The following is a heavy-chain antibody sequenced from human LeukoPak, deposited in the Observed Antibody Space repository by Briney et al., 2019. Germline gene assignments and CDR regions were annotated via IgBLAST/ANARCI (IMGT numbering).Heavy chain of an antibody. D-gene: IGHD6-19*01. V-gene: IGHV4-38-2*02. CDR1: GYSISSGYY. CDR2: IYHSGST. Sequence: SETLSLTCTVSGYSISSGYYWGCIRQPPGKWLEWIGSIYHSGSTYYNRSLKSRVTISVDTAKNQFSLKLSSVTGADTAVYYCARVGYSSGWYGYAFDIWGQGTMVTVSS. CDR3: ARVGYSSGWYGYAFDI. J-gene: IGHJ3*02.